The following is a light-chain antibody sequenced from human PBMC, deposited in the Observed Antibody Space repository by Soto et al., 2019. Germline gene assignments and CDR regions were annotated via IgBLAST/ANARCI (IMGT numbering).Light chain of an antibody. CDR3: QQYDNLPLT. V-gene: IGKV3-20*01. CDR2: GVS. J-gene: IGKJ3*01. CDR1: QSVSSSY. Sequence: EIVLTQSPGTLSLSPGERATLSCRASQSVSSSYLAWYQQKPGQAPRLLIYGVSSRATGIPDRFSGGGSGTDFTLTISRLEPEDFAVYFCQQYDNLPLTFGPGTKVDIK.